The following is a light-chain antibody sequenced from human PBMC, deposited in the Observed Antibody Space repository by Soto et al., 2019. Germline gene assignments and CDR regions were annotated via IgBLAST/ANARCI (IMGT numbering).Light chain of an antibody. J-gene: IGKJ5*01. Sequence: VLTPSPGTLSFSPGERATLSCRASQKISSRYLAWYLQKPGQAPRFLIYGASSRATGIPDRFSGSGSGTDFTLTISRLEPEDFAVYYCQQYGGTPPITFGQGTRLEIK. CDR1: QKISSRY. CDR3: QQYGGTPPIT. CDR2: GAS. V-gene: IGKV3-20*01.